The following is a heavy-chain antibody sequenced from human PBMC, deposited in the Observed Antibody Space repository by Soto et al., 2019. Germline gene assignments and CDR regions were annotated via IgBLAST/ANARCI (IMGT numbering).Heavy chain of an antibody. J-gene: IGHJ4*02. CDR1: GDTFNFYS. CDR2: VNPIVSMS. CDR3: ASSYGAGYRAFDY. D-gene: IGHD3-10*01. Sequence: QVQLVQSGAEVKRPGSSVKVSCKASGDTFNFYSINWVRQAPGLGLEWMGRVNPIVSMSNYAQKFQGRVTRTADKSTSTAYMELSSLRCEDTASDYGASSYGAGYRAFDYWGQGALVTVSS. V-gene: IGHV1-69*02.